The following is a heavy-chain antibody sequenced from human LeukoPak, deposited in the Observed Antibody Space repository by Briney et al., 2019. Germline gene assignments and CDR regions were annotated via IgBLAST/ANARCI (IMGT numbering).Heavy chain of an antibody. Sequence: SETLSLTCAVSGGSISSGGFSWSWIRQPPGKGLEWIGYMYHGGSTYYNPSLESRVTISVDRSKNQFSLKLSSVTAADTAVYYCASTNDFGDYVGAWGQGTLVTVSS. CDR3: ASTNDFGDYVGA. D-gene: IGHD4-17*01. J-gene: IGHJ5*02. V-gene: IGHV4-30-2*01. CDR1: GGSISSGGFS. CDR2: MYHGGST.